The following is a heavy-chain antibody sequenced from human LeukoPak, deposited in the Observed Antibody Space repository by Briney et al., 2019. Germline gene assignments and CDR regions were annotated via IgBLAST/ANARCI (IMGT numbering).Heavy chain of an antibody. CDR2: IKQDGSEK. J-gene: IGHJ2*01. CDR1: GFTFSSYG. Sequence: GGSLRLSCAASGFTFSSYGMSWVRQAPGKGLEWVANIKQDGSEKYYVDSVKGRFTISRDNAKNSLYLQMNSLRAEDTAVYYCARIYGDYGLWYFDLWGRGTLVTVSS. CDR3: ARIYGDYGLWYFDL. D-gene: IGHD4-17*01. V-gene: IGHV3-7*01.